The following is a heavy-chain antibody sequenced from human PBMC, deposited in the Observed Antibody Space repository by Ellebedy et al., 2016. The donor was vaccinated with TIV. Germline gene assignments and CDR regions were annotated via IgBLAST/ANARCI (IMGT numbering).Heavy chain of an antibody. CDR1: GFTFSSYS. J-gene: IGHJ3*02. CDR2: ISSSTRYI. D-gene: IGHD2-15*01. V-gene: IGHV3-21*01. CDR3: ARGGSAGSPVVYAFDI. Sequence: GESLKISXAASGFTFSSYSVNWVRQAPGKGLEWVSSISSSTRYIFYADSVKGRFTISRDNAKNSLYLQMNSLRADDTAVYYCARGGSAGSPVVYAFDIWGQGTMVTVSS.